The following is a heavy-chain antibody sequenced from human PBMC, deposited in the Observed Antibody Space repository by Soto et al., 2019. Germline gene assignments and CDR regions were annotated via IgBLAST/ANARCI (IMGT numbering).Heavy chain of an antibody. D-gene: IGHD3-16*01. V-gene: IGHV3-21*01. CDR3: ARDWGYYYYYGMDV. Sequence: EVQLVESGGGLVKPGGSLRLSCAASGFTFSSYSMNWVRQAPGKGLEWVSSISSSSSYIYYADSVNGRFTVSRDNAKNSLYLQMNRLRAEDTSVYYCARDWGYYYYYGMDVWGQGTTVTVSS. CDR1: GFTFSSYS. J-gene: IGHJ6*02. CDR2: ISSSSSYI.